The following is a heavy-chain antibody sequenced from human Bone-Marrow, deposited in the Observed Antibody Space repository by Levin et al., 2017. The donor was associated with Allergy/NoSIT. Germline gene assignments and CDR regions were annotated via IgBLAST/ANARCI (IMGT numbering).Heavy chain of an antibody. Sequence: GGSLRLSCAASGFTFSSYAMSWVRQAPGKGLEWVSAISGSGGSTYYADSVKGRFTISRDNSKNTLYLQMNSLRAEDTAVYYCAKDEKIVVYEMPYYYYYGMDVWGQGTTVTVSS. J-gene: IGHJ6*02. D-gene: IGHD2-8*02. CDR2: ISGSGGST. CDR3: AKDEKIVVYEMPYYYYYGMDV. CDR1: GFTFSSYA. V-gene: IGHV3-23*01.